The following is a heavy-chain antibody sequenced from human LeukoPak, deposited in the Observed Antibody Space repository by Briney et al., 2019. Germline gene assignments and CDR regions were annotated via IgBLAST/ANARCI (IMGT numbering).Heavy chain of an antibody. CDR3: AGEQREAVAGTWDY. Sequence: PGGSLRLSCAASGFTFSHFAMHWVRQTPGKGLEWVALISYDGSVQHYADSVKGRFTISRGNSKNTLYLQMNSLRAEDTAVYYCAGEQREAVAGTWDYWGQGTLVTVSS. CDR1: GFTFSHFA. V-gene: IGHV3-30*04. J-gene: IGHJ4*02. CDR2: ISYDGSVQ. D-gene: IGHD6-19*01.